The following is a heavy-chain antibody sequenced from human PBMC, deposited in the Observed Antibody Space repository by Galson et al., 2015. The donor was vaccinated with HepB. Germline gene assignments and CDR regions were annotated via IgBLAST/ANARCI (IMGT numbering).Heavy chain of an antibody. CDR2: ISYDGSNK. CDR3: AKDLRGFLEWSKGNYYYYGMDV. CDR1: GFTFRTYG. V-gene: IGHV3-30*18. J-gene: IGHJ6*02. D-gene: IGHD3-3*01. Sequence: SLRLSCAASGFTFRTYGIQWVRQAPGKGLEWVAVISYDGSNKYYADSVKGRFTISRDNSKNTLYLQMSSLRAEDTAVYYCAKDLRGFLEWSKGNYYYYGMDVWGQGTTVTVSS.